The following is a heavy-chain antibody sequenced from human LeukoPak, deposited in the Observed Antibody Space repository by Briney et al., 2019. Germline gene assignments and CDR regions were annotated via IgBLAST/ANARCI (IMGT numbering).Heavy chain of an antibody. CDR1: GFTFSSYA. CDR3: VKDRAYY. CDR2: SSSNGGST. J-gene: IGHJ4*02. Sequence: GGSLRLSCSASGFTFSSYAMHWVRQAPGKGLEYVSASSSNGGSTYYADSVKGRFTISRDNSKNTLYLQMSSLRAEDTAVYYCVKDRAYYWGQGTLVTVSS. V-gene: IGHV3-64D*09.